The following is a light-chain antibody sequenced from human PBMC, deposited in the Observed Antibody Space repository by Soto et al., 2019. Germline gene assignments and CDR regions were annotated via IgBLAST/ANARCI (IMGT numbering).Light chain of an antibody. V-gene: IGKV3-20*01. CDR2: GAS. J-gene: IGKJ2*01. Sequence: EIVLAQSPGTLSLSPGGRATLSCRASQSVSSSYLAWYQQKPGQAPRLLIYGASSGATGIPDRFSGSGSGTDFTLTISRLEPEDFAVYYCQQYGSSLGYTFGQGTKVDIK. CDR1: QSVSSSY. CDR3: QQYGSSLGYT.